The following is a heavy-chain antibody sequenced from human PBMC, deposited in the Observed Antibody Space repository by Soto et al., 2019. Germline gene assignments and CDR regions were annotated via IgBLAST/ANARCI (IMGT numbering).Heavy chain of an antibody. CDR3: ARDRLGGWFHMDV. Sequence: QVQLVESGGGVVQPGRSLRLSCAASGFTFSSYGMHWVRQAPGKGLEWVAVIWYDGSNKYYADSVKGRFTISRDNSKNPRDLQMNSLRAEDRAVYYCARDRLGGWFHMDVWGQGTTVTVSS. V-gene: IGHV3-33*01. D-gene: IGHD3-10*01. J-gene: IGHJ6*02. CDR1: GFTFSSYG. CDR2: IWYDGSNK.